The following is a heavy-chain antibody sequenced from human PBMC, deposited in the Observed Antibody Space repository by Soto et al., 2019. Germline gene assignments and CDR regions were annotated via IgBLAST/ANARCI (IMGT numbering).Heavy chain of an antibody. CDR3: ARDIVVVVAATQYFQH. CDR1: GYTFTSYG. Sequence: QVQLVQSGAEVKKPGASVKVSCKASGYTFTSYGISWVRQAPGQGLEWMGWISAYNGNTNYAQKLQGRVTMTTDTYTSQAYMELRSLRSDDTAVYYCARDIVVVVAATQYFQHWGQGTLVTVSS. CDR2: ISAYNGNT. V-gene: IGHV1-18*01. D-gene: IGHD2-15*01. J-gene: IGHJ1*01.